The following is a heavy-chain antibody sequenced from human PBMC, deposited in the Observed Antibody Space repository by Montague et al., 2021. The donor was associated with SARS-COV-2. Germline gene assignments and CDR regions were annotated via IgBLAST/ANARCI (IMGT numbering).Heavy chain of an antibody. CDR2: IYHSGST. CDR3: ARDRGVQYQLQMPFYFDH. V-gene: IGHV4-34*01. Sequence: SETLSLTCAVYGGSFRGYYWSWIRQPPGKGLEWIGEIYHSGSTNYNPSLKSRVTISVDTSKNQFSLRLSSVTAADTAVYYCARDRGVQYQLQMPFYFDHWGKGTLVTVSS. D-gene: IGHD2-2*01. J-gene: IGHJ4*02. CDR1: GGSFRGYY.